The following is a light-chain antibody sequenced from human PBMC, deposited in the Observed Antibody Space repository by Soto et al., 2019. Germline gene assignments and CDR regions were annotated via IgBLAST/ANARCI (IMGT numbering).Light chain of an antibody. J-gene: IGKJ4*01. CDR3: QQRRNWPPLT. CDR2: EAS. CDR1: QSVNRY. V-gene: IGKV3-11*01. Sequence: EIVLTQSAASLSLSPGERATLSCRASQSVNRYLAWYQQKPGQAPRLLIEEASNRATGIPARFSGSESGTDFTLTISSPKPEDFAVYYCQQRRNWPPLTFGGGTKVEIK.